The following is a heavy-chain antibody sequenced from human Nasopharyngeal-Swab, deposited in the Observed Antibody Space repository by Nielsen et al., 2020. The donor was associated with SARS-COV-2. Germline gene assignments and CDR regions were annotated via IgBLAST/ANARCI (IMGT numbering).Heavy chain of an antibody. CDR3: ARDGYSSSWTLFAEYFQH. CDR2: ISSSSSTI. V-gene: IGHV3-48*04. CDR1: GFTFSSYS. Sequence: GGSLRFSCAASGFTFSSYSMNWVRQAPGKGLEWVSYISSSSSTIYYADSVKGRFTISRDNAKNSLYLQMNSLRAEDTAVYYCARDGYSSSWTLFAEYFQHWGQGTLVTVSS. D-gene: IGHD6-13*01. J-gene: IGHJ1*01.